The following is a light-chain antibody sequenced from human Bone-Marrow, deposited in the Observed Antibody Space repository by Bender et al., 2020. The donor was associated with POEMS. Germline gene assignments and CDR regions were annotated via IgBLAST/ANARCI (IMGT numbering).Light chain of an antibody. CDR1: STYIDDYTV. Sequence: HSALTQPASVSGSPGQSITISCTGASTYIDDYTVVSWYQQHPGKAPKLIIYEASERPSGVSSRFSGSKSGNTASLTISGLRAEDEADYYCCSFAGVGIFGTGTKVTVL. CDR3: CSFAGVGI. J-gene: IGLJ1*01. V-gene: IGLV2-23*01. CDR2: EAS.